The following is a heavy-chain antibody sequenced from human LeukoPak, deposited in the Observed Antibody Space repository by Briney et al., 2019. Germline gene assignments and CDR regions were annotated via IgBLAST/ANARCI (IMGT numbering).Heavy chain of an antibody. V-gene: IGHV4-39*07. CDR3: PTRRSIRDTYYYYYGMDV. J-gene: IGHJ6*02. CDR2: INHSGST. CDR1: GGSISSGGYY. Sequence: PSETLSLTCTVSGGSISSGGYYWSWIRQPPGKGLEWIGEINHSGSTNYNPSLKSRVTISVDTSKNQFSLKLSSVTAADTAVYYFPTRRSIRDTYYYYYGMDVWGQGTTVTVSS. D-gene: IGHD2-21*01.